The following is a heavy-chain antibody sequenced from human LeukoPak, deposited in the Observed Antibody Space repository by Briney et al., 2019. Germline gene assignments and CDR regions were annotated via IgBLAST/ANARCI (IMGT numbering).Heavy chain of an antibody. D-gene: IGHD2-15*01. Sequence: KPSETLSLTCTVSGGSISSFSYYWGWIRQPPGRGLEWIGTIYYSGSTYYNPSLKSRVTISTDTSKNQFSLNLRSVTAADTGVYYCARAEDDGWFDPWGQGTLVTVSS. J-gene: IGHJ5*02. CDR2: IYYSGST. V-gene: IGHV4-39*07. CDR3: ARAEDDGWFDP. CDR1: GGSISSFSYY.